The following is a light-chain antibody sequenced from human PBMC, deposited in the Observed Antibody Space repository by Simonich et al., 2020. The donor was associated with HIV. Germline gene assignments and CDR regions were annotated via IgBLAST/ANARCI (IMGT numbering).Light chain of an antibody. Sequence: DIQLTQSPSFLSASVGDRATITCRASQGISSYLAWYQQKPGKGPKLLIYAASTLQSGVPSRFSGSGSGTEFTLTISSLQPEDFATYYCQQLNSYPLTFGGGTKVEIK. CDR3: QQLNSYPLT. CDR1: QGISSY. CDR2: AAS. V-gene: IGKV1-9*01. J-gene: IGKJ4*01.